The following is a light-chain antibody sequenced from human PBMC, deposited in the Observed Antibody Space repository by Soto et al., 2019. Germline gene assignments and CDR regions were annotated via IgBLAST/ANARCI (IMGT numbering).Light chain of an antibody. CDR2: GAS. CDR3: QQYYDSPLP. J-gene: IGKJ4*01. V-gene: IGKV3-15*01. CDR1: QSIVNN. Sequence: EIVMTQSPATLSVSPGERATLSCRASQSIVNNVAWYRQKPGQGPRLLSYGASSRATGLPARFSGSGSGTAFTRAVSSLQSEDFAIYYCQQYYDSPLPFGGPTEVQIK.